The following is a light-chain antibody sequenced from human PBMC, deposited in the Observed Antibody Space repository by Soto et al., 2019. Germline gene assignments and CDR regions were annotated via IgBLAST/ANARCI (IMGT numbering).Light chain of an antibody. V-gene: IGLV1-51*01. Sequence: QSVLTQPPSVSAAPGQKVTISCSGTRSNIGINPVSWYQHLPGTAPRLLIYDNNKRPSGLPDRFSGSKSGTSATLGITGLQTGDEADYYCGTWDSGLSVYVFGPGTKVTVL. CDR2: DNN. CDR3: GTWDSGLSVYV. J-gene: IGLJ1*01. CDR1: RSNIGINP.